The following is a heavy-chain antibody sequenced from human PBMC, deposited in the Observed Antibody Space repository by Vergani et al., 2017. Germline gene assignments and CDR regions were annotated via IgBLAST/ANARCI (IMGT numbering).Heavy chain of an antibody. J-gene: IGHJ4*02. CDR2: INHSGST. CDR1: GGSISSSSYY. CDR3: AKDLFPSLDIVATIGRPFDY. Sequence: QLQLQESGPGLVKPSETLSLTCTVSGGSISSSSYYWGWIRQPPGKGLEWIGEINHSGSTNYNPSLKSRVTISVDTSKNQFSLKLSSVTAADTAVYYCAKDLFPSLDIVATIGRPFDYWGQGTLVTVSS. V-gene: IGHV4-39*07. D-gene: IGHD5-12*01.